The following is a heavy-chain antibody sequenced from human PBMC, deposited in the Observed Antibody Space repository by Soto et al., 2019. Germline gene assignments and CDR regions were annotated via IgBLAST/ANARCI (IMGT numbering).Heavy chain of an antibody. Sequence: QVQLVQSGAEVKKPGSSVKVSCKASGGTFSSYTISWVRQAPGQGLEWMGRIIPILGIANYAQKFQGRVTITADKSTSTAYMELSSLRAEDTAVYYCARGRGSGPGGYWGQGTLVTVSS. CDR2: IIPILGIA. J-gene: IGHJ4*02. D-gene: IGHD3-10*01. CDR3: ARGRGSGPGGY. V-gene: IGHV1-69*02. CDR1: GGTFSSYT.